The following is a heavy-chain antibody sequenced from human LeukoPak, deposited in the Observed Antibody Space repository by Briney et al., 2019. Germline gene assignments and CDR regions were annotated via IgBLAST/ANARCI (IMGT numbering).Heavy chain of an antibody. V-gene: IGHV3-48*01. CDR1: GFTFSSYA. CDR3: AKEGYSMGYYSYDYMEV. CDR2: ISSSSSTI. Sequence: GGSLRLSCAASGFTFSSYAMNWVRQAPGKGPEWVSYISSSSSTIYYADSVKGRFTISRDNAKNSLYLQMNSLRAEDTAVYYCAKEGYSMGYYSYDYMEVWGKGTTVTVSS. J-gene: IGHJ6*03. D-gene: IGHD6-13*01.